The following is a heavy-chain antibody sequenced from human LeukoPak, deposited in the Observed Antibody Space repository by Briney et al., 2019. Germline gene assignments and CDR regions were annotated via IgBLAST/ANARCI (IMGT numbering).Heavy chain of an antibody. CDR1: GFTFSSYE. Sequence: GGTLRLSCAASGFTFSSYEMNWVRQAPGKGLEWVSYISSSGSTIYYADSVKGRFTISRDDAKDSLYLQMNSLRAEDTAVYYCARVGWGLFDYWGQGTLVTVSS. V-gene: IGHV3-48*03. D-gene: IGHD7-27*01. CDR3: ARVGWGLFDY. CDR2: ISSSGSTI. J-gene: IGHJ4*02.